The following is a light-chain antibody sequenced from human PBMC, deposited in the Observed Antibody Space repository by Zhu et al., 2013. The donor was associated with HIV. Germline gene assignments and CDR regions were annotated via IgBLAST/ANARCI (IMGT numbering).Light chain of an antibody. V-gene: IGKV3-20*01. CDR2: GAS. CDR3: QQYGSSPLT. CDR1: QSIGSK. J-gene: IGKJ4*01. Sequence: EILMTQSPVTLSVSPGERATLSCRASQSIGSKLAWYHQKPGQAPRLLIYGASSRATGVPDRFSGSGSGTDFTLTISRLEPEDFAVYYCQQYGSSPLTFGGGTTVEIK.